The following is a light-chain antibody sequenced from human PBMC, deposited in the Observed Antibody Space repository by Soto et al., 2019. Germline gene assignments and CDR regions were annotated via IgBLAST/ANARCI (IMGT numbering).Light chain of an antibody. Sequence: IQLTQSPSFLSASVGDRVTITCRASQGISSYLAWYQQKPGKAPKLLIYAASTLQSGVPSRFSGSGSGTEFTLTISSLQPEDFATYYCQQLNSYPLITFGQGTRLEI. CDR3: QQLNSYPLIT. CDR2: AAS. V-gene: IGKV1-9*01. J-gene: IGKJ5*01. CDR1: QGISSY.